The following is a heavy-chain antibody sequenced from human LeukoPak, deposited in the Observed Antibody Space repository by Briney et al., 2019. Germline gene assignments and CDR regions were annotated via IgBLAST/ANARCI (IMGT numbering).Heavy chain of an antibody. Sequence: PGGSLRLSCAASGFTVSSNYMSWVRQAPGKGLEWISYISSSGSTIYYADSVKGRFTISRDNAKNSLYLQMNSLRAEDTAVYYCAELGITMIGGVWGKGTTVTISS. J-gene: IGHJ6*04. CDR3: AELGITMIGGV. CDR1: GFTVSSNY. V-gene: IGHV3-11*04. CDR2: ISSSGSTI. D-gene: IGHD3-10*02.